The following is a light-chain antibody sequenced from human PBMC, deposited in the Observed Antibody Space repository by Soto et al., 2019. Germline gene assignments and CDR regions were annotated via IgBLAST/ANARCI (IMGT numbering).Light chain of an antibody. J-gene: IGLJ1*01. CDR2: YNN. V-gene: IGLV1-51*01. CDR1: SSNIGNNY. CDR3: GKWDSCLSAGRYV. Sequence: QSVLTQPPSVSAAPGQKVTISCSGSSSNIGNNYVSWYHQLPGTAPKLLIYYNNNRPSGIPDGFSGSKSGKSATMGITGLPTGDEDDDSCGKWDSCLSAGRYVFGTGTKVTVL.